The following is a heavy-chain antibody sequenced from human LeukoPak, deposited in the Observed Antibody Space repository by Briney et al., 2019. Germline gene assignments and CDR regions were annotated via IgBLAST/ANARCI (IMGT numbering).Heavy chain of an antibody. V-gene: IGHV3-7*01. CDR3: TRRLDD. D-gene: IGHD3-16*01. J-gene: IGHJ4*02. Sequence: GGSLRLSCAASGFSFNSDWMDWVRQAPGKGLEWVANIKHDESEKNYLDSVKGRFTISRDNAQNSLYLRMNGLRVEDTAVYYCTRRLDDWGQGTLVTVSS. CDR2: IKHDESEK. CDR1: GFSFNSDW.